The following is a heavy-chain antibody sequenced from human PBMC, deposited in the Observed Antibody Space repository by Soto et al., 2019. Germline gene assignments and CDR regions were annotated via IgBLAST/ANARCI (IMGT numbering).Heavy chain of an antibody. Sequence: QVQLVQSGAEVKKPGSSVKVSCKASGGTFSSYAISWVRQAPGQGLEWMGGIIPIFGTANYAQKFQGRVTITADESTSTAYMELSSLRSEDTAVYYCASSRCSGGSCYLRYDYYGMDVWGQGTTVTVSS. CDR1: GGTFSSYA. CDR2: IIPIFGTA. V-gene: IGHV1-69*01. J-gene: IGHJ6*02. D-gene: IGHD2-15*01. CDR3: ASSRCSGGSCYLRYDYYGMDV.